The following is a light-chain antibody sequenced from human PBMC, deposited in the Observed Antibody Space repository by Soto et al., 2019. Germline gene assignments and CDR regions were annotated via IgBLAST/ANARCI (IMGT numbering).Light chain of an antibody. Sequence: EIVLTQSPGTLSLSPGERATLSCRASQSVTSSYFAWYQHKPGQAPRLLIYAASDRATGIPDRFLGSGSVTNFTLTITRLEPEDFAVYYCQHYGPSPGYTFGQGTKLEI. CDR2: AAS. V-gene: IGKV3-20*01. CDR3: QHYGPSPGYT. CDR1: QSVTSSY. J-gene: IGKJ2*01.